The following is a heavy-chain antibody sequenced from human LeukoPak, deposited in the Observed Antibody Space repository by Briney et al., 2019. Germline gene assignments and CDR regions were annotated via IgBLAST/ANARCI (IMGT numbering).Heavy chain of an antibody. D-gene: IGHD5-12*01. CDR3: ARGATGYAFDI. J-gene: IGHJ3*02. CDR2: INSDGSDT. V-gene: IGHV3-74*01. Sequence: QPGGSLRLSCAASGFTFSSYDMHWVRQGPGKGLVWVSHINSDGSDTHYVDSVKGRFTISRDNAKNTVYLQMNSLGAEDTALYYCARGATGYAFDIWGQGTMVTVSS. CDR1: GFTFSSYD.